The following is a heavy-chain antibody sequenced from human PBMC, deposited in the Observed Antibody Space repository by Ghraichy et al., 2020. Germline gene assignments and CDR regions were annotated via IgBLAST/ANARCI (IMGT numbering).Heavy chain of an antibody. CDR2: INNDGSST. D-gene: IGHD4-23*01. V-gene: IGHV3-74*01. CDR3: ARDYYGGNIDY. Sequence: GGSLRLSCAASGFTFTTYWMHWVRHAPGKGLVWVSRINNDGSSTRYADSVKGRFTISRDNAKNTLYLQMNSLRAEDTAVYYCARDYYGGNIDYWGQGTLVTVSS. J-gene: IGHJ4*02. CDR1: GFTFTTYW.